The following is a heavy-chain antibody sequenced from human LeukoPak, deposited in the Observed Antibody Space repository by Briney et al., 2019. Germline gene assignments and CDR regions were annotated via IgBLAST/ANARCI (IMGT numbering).Heavy chain of an antibody. Sequence: ASVKVSCKASGYTFTNYAMNWVRQAPGQGLEWMGWINTNTGNPTYAQGFTGRFVFSLDTSVSTAYLRISSLKAEDTAVYYCARDLKSGYYYYGMDVWGQGTTVTVSS. CDR3: ARDLKSGYYYYGMDV. J-gene: IGHJ6*02. CDR2: INTNTGNP. CDR1: GYTFTNYA. V-gene: IGHV7-4-1*02.